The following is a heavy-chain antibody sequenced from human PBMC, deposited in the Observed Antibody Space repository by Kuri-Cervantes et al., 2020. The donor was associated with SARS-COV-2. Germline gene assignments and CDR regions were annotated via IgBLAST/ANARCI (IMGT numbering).Heavy chain of an antibody. D-gene: IGHD3-3*01. Sequence: ASVKVSCKASGYTFTSYGISWVRQAPGQGLEWMGWISAYNGNTNYAQKLQGRVTMTTDTSTSTAYMELRSLRSDDTAVYYCASGRDYDFWSGYPPVLYAFDIWGQGTMVTVPS. CDR3: ASGRDYDFWSGYPPVLYAFDI. J-gene: IGHJ3*02. CDR2: ISAYNGNT. V-gene: IGHV1-18*01. CDR1: GYTFTSYG.